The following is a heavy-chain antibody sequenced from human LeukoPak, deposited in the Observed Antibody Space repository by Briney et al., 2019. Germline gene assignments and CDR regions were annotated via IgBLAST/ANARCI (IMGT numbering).Heavy chain of an antibody. J-gene: IGHJ3*02. CDR2: ISISGSYT. CDR3: ARECGGDCYSSFDI. Sequence: GGSLRLSCAASGFTLSDYYMSWIRQAPGKGLEWVSYISISGSYTNYADSVKGRFTISRDNAKNSLYLQMNSLSAEDTAVYYCARECGGDCYSSFDIWAQGTMVTVSS. CDR1: GFTLSDYY. V-gene: IGHV3-11*06. D-gene: IGHD2-21*02.